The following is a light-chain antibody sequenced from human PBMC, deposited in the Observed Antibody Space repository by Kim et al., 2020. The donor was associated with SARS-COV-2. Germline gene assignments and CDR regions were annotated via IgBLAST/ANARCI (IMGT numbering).Light chain of an antibody. CDR1: QDISNS. CDR2: AAS. V-gene: IGKV1-17*03. J-gene: IGKJ4*01. Sequence: DIQMSQSPSAMSASVGDRVTITCRASQDISNSLAWFQQRPGKVPRRLIYAASNLQSGVPSRFSGSGSGTEFTLTISSLQPEDFATYYCLQHSNYPLTFGGGTKVDIK. CDR3: LQHSNYPLT.